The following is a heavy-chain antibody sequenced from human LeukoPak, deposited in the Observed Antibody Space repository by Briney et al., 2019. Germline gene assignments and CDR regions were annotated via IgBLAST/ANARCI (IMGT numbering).Heavy chain of an antibody. Sequence: GGSLRLSCAASGFTFSSYGMHWVRQAPGKGLEWGAVISYDGSNKYYADSVKGRFTISRDNSKNTLYLQMNSLRAEDTAVYYCAKDQVLRYFDWLECMLDPWGQGTLVTVSS. CDR2: ISYDGSNK. CDR1: GFTFSSYG. D-gene: IGHD3-9*01. V-gene: IGHV3-30*18. CDR3: AKDQVLRYFDWLECMLDP. J-gene: IGHJ5*02.